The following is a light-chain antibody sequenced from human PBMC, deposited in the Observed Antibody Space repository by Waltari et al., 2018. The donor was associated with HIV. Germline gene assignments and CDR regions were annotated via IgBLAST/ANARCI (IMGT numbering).Light chain of an antibody. CDR1: ETLLHSDGKTY. CDR3: MQSAQFPVT. CDR2: EVS. Sequence: EIVMIQTTLSLSVTPGQADSISCTSSETLLHSDGKTYFYWYGKKTGLPPQLLFYEVSNRFAGVPDRFSGSGSGTDFTLILSRVEAEDVGVYYCMQSAQFPVTFGGGTKVEI. V-gene: IGKV2D-29*01. J-gene: IGKJ4*01.